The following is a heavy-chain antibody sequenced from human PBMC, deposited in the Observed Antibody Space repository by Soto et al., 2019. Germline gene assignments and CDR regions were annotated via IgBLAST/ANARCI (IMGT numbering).Heavy chain of an antibody. V-gene: IGHV1-69*13. CDR1: GDGFRSYG. D-gene: IGHD2-8*01. Sequence: SVKVSCKASGDGFRSYGINWVRQAPGQGLEWMGVIIPISGTTNYAQKFQGRVAITADESTDTVYMELSRLRSEDTAVYFCARVRCFNGLCHTADYGMDVWGQGTTVNVSS. J-gene: IGHJ6*02. CDR2: IIPISGTT. CDR3: ARVRCFNGLCHTADYGMDV.